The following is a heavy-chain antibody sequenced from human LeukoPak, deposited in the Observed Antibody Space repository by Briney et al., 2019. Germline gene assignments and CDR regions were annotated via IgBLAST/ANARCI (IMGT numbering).Heavy chain of an antibody. CDR3: VREITRATTYFDS. J-gene: IGHJ4*02. Sequence: GASVKVSCKASGYTFTGYYIHWVRQAPGQGLEWMGRINPNNGDTNYAQKFPGRVTLTRDTSIGTAYMEQSSLRSDDTAMYYCVREITRATTYFDSWGQGTLVTVSS. V-gene: IGHV1-2*06. CDR2: INPNNGDT. CDR1: GYTFTGYY. D-gene: IGHD1-26*01.